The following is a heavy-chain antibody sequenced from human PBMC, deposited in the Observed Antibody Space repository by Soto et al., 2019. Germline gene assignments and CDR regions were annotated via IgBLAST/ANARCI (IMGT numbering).Heavy chain of an antibody. Sequence: PSETLSLTCSVSGASVSSGIFYGIWIRQPPGKVLEWIGFIYNNETFNYNPSLKSRVTLSVDTSKHQFSLKLSSVTAADTAVYYCARVPLRYSSSHNFDSWGQGALVTVSS. CDR1: GASVSSGIFY. CDR3: ARVPLRYSSSHNFDS. CDR2: IYNNETF. V-gene: IGHV4-61*01. J-gene: IGHJ4*02. D-gene: IGHD6-19*01.